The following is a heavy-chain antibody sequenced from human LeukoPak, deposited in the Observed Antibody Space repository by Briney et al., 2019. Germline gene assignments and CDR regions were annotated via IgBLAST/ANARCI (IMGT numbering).Heavy chain of an antibody. J-gene: IGHJ6*02. Sequence: GRSLRLSCAASGFTFSSYGMHWVRQAPGKGLEWVAVISYDGSNKYYADSVKGRFTISRDNSKNTLYLQMNSLRAEDTAVYYCAKALYGSGSYYNWAPDYYYYGMDVWGQGTTVTVSS. CDR2: ISYDGSNK. CDR3: AKALYGSGSYYNWAPDYYYYGMDV. V-gene: IGHV3-30*18. CDR1: GFTFSSYG. D-gene: IGHD3-10*01.